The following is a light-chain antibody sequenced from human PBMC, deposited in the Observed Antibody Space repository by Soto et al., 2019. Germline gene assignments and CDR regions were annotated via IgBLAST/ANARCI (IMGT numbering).Light chain of an antibody. CDR3: NSYAGSNNWV. CDR1: SSDVGGYNY. Sequence: QSVLTQPASVSGSPGQSITISCTGTSSDVGGYNYVSWYQQHPGKAPKLMIYEVSKRPSGVPDRFSGPKSGNTASLTVSGLQAEDEADYYCNSYAGSNNWVFGGGTQLTVL. J-gene: IGLJ3*02. V-gene: IGLV2-8*01. CDR2: EVS.